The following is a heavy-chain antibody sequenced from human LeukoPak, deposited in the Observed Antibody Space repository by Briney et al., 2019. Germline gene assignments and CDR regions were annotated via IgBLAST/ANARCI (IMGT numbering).Heavy chain of an antibody. Sequence: SETLSLPCAVYGGSFSGYYGSWIRQPPGKGLEWIGEINHSGSTNYNPSLKSRVTISVDTSKNQFSLKLSSVTAADTAVYYCARDGLWAFDIWGQGTMVTVSS. CDR1: GGSFSGYY. D-gene: IGHD3/OR15-3a*01. CDR2: INHSGST. CDR3: ARDGLWAFDI. J-gene: IGHJ3*02. V-gene: IGHV4-34*01.